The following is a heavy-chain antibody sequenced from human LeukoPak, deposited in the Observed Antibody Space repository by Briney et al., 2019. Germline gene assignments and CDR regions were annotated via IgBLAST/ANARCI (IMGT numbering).Heavy chain of an antibody. V-gene: IGHV4-39*07. J-gene: IGHJ4*02. D-gene: IGHD3-10*01. CDR2: IYYSGST. CDR1: GGSISNSDYY. CDR3: ARGSGSPDH. Sequence: SETLSLTCTVSGGSISNSDYYWGWIRQPPGKGLESIGSIYYSGSTYYNPSLKSRVTISVDTSKNQFSLKLSSVTAADTAVYYCARGSGSPDHWGQGTLVTVSS.